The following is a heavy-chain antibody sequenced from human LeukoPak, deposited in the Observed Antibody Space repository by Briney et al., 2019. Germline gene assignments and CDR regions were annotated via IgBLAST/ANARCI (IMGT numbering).Heavy chain of an antibody. Sequence: GGSLRLFCAASGFSVSNYYMSWVRQPPGKGLEWVSVMYTGGGRYYGDSVKGRFTISRDNSKNTVFLQMNSLRVEDTALYYCTRGQSYCGADCYSDWGKGTLVTVSS. CDR2: MYTGGGR. CDR1: GFSVSNYY. V-gene: IGHV3-66*01. CDR3: TRGQSYCGADCYSD. D-gene: IGHD2-21*02. J-gene: IGHJ4*02.